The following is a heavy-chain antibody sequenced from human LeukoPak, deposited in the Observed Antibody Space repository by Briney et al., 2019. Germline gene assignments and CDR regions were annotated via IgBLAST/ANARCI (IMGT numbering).Heavy chain of an antibody. V-gene: IGHV3-74*01. J-gene: IGHJ4*02. CDR3: ARESLLIAAPFDY. Sequence: GGSLRLSCAASGFTFSSYWMHWVRQAPGKGLVWVSRINTDGSSTSYADSVKGRFTISRDNAKNTLYLQMNSLRAEDTAVYYCARESLLIAAPFDYWGQGTLVTVSS. D-gene: IGHD6-6*01. CDR1: GFTFSSYW. CDR2: INTDGSST.